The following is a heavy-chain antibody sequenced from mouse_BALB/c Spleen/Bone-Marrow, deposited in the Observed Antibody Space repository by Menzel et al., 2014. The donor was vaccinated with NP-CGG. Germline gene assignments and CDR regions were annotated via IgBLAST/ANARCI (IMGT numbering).Heavy chain of an antibody. CDR3: ARDTTVVPYWYFDV. Sequence: EVHLVESGGGLVQPGGSLRLSCAPSGFTFTDYYMSWVRQPPGKALEWLGFIRNKANGYTTEYSASVKGRFTISRDNSQSILYLQMNTLRAEDSATYHCARDTTVVPYWYFDVWGAGTTVTVSS. J-gene: IGHJ1*01. CDR2: IRNKANGYTT. D-gene: IGHD1-1*01. CDR1: GFTFTDYY. V-gene: IGHV7-3*02.